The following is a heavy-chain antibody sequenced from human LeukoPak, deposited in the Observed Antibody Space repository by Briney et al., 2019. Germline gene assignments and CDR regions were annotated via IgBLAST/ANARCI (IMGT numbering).Heavy chain of an antibody. D-gene: IGHD5-18*01. V-gene: IGHV4-59*08. CDR2: VFYSGST. CDR3: ARRIQPWSYWHFDL. J-gene: IGHJ2*01. Sequence: SETLSLTCTVSGGSISSYYWNWIRQPPGKGLEWIGRVFYSGSTNYNPSLKSRVTTSVDTSKNQFSLRLTSVTAADTAVYYCARRIQPWSYWHFDLWGRGTLVTVSS. CDR1: GGSISSYY.